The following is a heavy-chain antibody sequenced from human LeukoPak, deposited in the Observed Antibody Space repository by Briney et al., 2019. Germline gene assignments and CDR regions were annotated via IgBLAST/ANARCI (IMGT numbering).Heavy chain of an antibody. Sequence: GASVKVSCKSSGGTFSSYAISWVRQAPGQGLEWMGGIIHIFGTANYAQKFQGRVTITADESTSTAYMELSSLRSEDTAVYYCARTPYYDSSGYYFDYWGQGTLVTVSS. CDR1: GGTFSSYA. CDR3: ARTPYYDSSGYYFDY. V-gene: IGHV1-69*13. J-gene: IGHJ4*02. CDR2: IIHIFGTA. D-gene: IGHD3-22*01.